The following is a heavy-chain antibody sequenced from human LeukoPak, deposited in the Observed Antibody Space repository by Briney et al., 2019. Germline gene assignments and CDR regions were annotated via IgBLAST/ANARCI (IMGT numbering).Heavy chain of an antibody. V-gene: IGHV3-30*18. CDR3: AKGGFYYDSKLTRDGYYGMDV. Sequence: GGSLRLSCAASGFTFSSYGMHWVRQAPGKGLEWVAVISYDGSNKYYADSVKGRFTFSRDNSKNTLYLQMNSLRAEDTAVYYCAKGGFYYDSKLTRDGYYGMDVWGQGTTVTVSS. CDR2: ISYDGSNK. J-gene: IGHJ6*02. CDR1: GFTFSSYG. D-gene: IGHD3-22*01.